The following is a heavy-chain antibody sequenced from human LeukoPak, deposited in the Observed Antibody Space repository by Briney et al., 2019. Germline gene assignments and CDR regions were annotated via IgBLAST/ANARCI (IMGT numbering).Heavy chain of an antibody. CDR3: ARDRPYYYDSSGYYSYFDY. J-gene: IGHJ4*02. V-gene: IGHV4-39*07. D-gene: IGHD3-22*01. Sequence: SETLSLTCTVSGGSISSSSYYWGWIRQPPGKGLEWIGSIYYSGSTYYNPSLKSRVTISVDTSKNQFSLKLSSVTAADTAVYYCARDRPYYYDSSGYYSYFDYWGQGTLVTVSS. CDR2: IYYSGST. CDR1: GGSISSSSYY.